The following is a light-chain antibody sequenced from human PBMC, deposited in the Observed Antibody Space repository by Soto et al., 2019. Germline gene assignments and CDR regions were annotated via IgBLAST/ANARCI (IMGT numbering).Light chain of an antibody. CDR1: QSINSW. J-gene: IGKJ1*01. CDR2: KAS. CDR3: QQYTSYST. V-gene: IGKV1-5*03. Sequence: DIQMNQSPSTLSASVGDRVTITCRASQSINSWLAWYQQKPGRAPKLLIYKASSLESGVPSRFSGSGSGTEFTLTISSLQPDDFATYYCQQYTSYSTFGQGTKVEIK.